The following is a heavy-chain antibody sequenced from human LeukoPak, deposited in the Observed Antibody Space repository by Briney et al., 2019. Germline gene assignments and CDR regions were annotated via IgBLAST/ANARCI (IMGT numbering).Heavy chain of an antibody. V-gene: IGHV4-61*05. J-gene: IGHJ5*02. D-gene: IGHD6-19*01. CDR1: GGSISSSDYY. Sequence: VKPSETLSLTCTVSGGSISSSDYYWGWIRQPPGKGLEWIGSIHYSGSTSYNPSLKSRLTMSVNTSKKQMSVKLSSVTAADTAVYYCARQGQWLADDRRWFDPWGQGTLVTVSS. CDR3: ARQGQWLADDRRWFDP. CDR2: IHYSGST.